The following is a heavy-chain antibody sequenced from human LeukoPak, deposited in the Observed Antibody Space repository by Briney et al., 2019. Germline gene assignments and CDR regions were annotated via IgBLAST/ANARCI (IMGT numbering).Heavy chain of an antibody. CDR2: INHSGST. D-gene: IGHD6-13*01. Sequence: PSETLSLTCAVYGGSFSGYYWSLIRQPPGKGLEWIGEINHSGSTNYNPSLKSRVTISVDTSKNQFSLKLSSVTAADTAVYYCARGRGSSWYNYYGVFDYWGQGTLVTVSS. CDR3: ARGRGSSWYNYYGVFDY. V-gene: IGHV4-34*01. CDR1: GGSFSGYY. J-gene: IGHJ4*02.